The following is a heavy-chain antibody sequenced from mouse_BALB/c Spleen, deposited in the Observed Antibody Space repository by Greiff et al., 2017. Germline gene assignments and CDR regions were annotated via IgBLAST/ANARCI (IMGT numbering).Heavy chain of an antibody. Sequence: QVQLQQSGAELVRPGTSVKVSCKASGYAFTNYLIEWVKQRPGQGLEWIGVINPGSGGTNYNEKFKGKATLTADKSSSTAYMQLSSLTSDDSAVYFCARRGYGAMDDWGEGTSVTVSS. V-gene: IGHV1-54*01. D-gene: IGHD3-2*02. CDR2: INPGSGGT. J-gene: IGHJ4*01. CDR3: ARRGYGAMDD. CDR1: GYAFTNYL.